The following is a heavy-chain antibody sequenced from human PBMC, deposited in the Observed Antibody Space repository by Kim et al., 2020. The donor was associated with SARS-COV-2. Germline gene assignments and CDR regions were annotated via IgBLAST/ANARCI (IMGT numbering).Heavy chain of an antibody. D-gene: IGHD5-18*01. J-gene: IGHJ4*02. CDR1: GGSFSGYY. Sequence: SETLSLTCAVYGGSFSGYYWSWIRQPPGKGLEWIGEINHSGSTNYNPSLKSRVTISVDTSKNQFSLKLSSVTAADTAVYYCARGRSAMAHFVYWGQGTLVTVSS. CDR3: ARGRSAMAHFVY. V-gene: IGHV4-34*01. CDR2: INHSGST.